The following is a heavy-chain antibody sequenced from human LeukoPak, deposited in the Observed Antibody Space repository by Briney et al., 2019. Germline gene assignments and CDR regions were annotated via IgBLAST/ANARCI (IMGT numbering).Heavy chain of an antibody. J-gene: IGHJ5*02. CDR2: INPNSGGT. CDR3: AREGSIAAAANWFDP. V-gene: IGHV1-2*02. Sequence: ASVKVSCKASGYTFTGYYMHWVRQAPGQGLEWMGWINPNSGGTNYAQKFQGRVTVTRDTSISTAYMELSRLRSDDTAVYYCAREGSIAAAANWFDPWGQGTLVTVSS. D-gene: IGHD6-13*01. CDR1: GYTFTGYY.